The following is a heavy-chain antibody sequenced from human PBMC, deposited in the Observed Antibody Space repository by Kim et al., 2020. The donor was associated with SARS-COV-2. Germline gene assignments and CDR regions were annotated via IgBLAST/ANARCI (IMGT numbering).Heavy chain of an antibody. D-gene: IGHD3-22*01. CDR3: ARHADYDRSSRAFDI. V-gene: IGHV4-39*01. J-gene: IGHJ3*02. CDR1: GGSISSSSYY. Sequence: SETLSLTCTVSGGSISSSSYYWGWIRQPPGKGLEWIGSIYYSGSTYYNPSLKSRVTISVDTSKNQFSLKLSSVTAADTAVYYCARHADYDRSSRAFDIWGQGTMVTVSS. CDR2: IYYSGST.